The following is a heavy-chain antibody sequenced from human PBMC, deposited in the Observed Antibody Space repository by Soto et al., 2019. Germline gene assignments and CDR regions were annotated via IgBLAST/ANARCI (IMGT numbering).Heavy chain of an antibody. CDR3: ARVRGSGNYAAYYFDS. J-gene: IGHJ4*01. CDR1: GGSISNGGYY. D-gene: IGHD3-10*01. Sequence: SLTCTVFGGSISNGGYYWNWVRQHPGKGLEWIGYIHYSGSTWYNPSLESRVTISVDTSKDQFSLKLRSVTAADTAVYYCARVRGSGNYAAYYFDSWGQGTLVTVSS. CDR2: IHYSGST. V-gene: IGHV4-31*03.